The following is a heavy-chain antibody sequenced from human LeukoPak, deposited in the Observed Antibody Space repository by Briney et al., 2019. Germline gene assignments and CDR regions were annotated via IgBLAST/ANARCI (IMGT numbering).Heavy chain of an antibody. J-gene: IGHJ4*02. CDR2: MFHSGSP. Sequence: SETLSLTCTVSRGSISSYYWNWIRQSPRRGLEWIGYMFHSGSPNYNPSLKSRVAISIDTSKNQFSLKLSSVTAADTAVYYCARGSRYCSTTSCSSFDYWGLGTLVTVSS. V-gene: IGHV4-59*01. CDR3: ARGSRYCSTTSCSSFDY. D-gene: IGHD2-2*01. CDR1: RGSISSYY.